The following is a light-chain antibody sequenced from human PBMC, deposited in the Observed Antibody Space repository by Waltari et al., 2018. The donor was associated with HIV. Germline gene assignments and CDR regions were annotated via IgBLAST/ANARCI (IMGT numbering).Light chain of an antibody. CDR3: LLSFGNDRL. Sequence: QPVVTQEPSLTVSPAGTVILPCASSAGRVTRGHYPHWFQPRPGRAPQTLLYDTEKKHRCTPARFSGSVLAGKATLTLSGAHPDDEAKYYCLLSFGNDRLFGGGTLLTVL. CDR1: AGRVTRGHY. J-gene: IGLJ2*01. CDR2: DTE. V-gene: IGLV7-46*01.